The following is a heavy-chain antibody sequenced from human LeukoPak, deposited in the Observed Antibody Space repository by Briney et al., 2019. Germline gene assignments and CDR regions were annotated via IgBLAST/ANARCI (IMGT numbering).Heavy chain of an antibody. CDR1: GGSISSSSYY. CDR3: ARLDPYGDFDH. J-gene: IGHJ4*02. V-gene: IGHV4-39*01. Sequence: SETLSLTCTVSGGSISSSSYYWGWIRQPPGKGLEWIGSIYYSGSTYYNPSLKSRVTISVDTSKNQFSLKLSSVTAADTAVYYCARLDPYGDFDHWGQGTLVTVSS. D-gene: IGHD3-10*01. CDR2: IYYSGST.